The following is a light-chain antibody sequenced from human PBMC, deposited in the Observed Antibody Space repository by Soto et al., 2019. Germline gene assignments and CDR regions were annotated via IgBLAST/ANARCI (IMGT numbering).Light chain of an antibody. V-gene: IGKV1-8*01. CDR3: QEYVSYPRS. CDR1: QGISSY. Sequence: AIRMTKAASSFYASTGDRVTITCRATQGISSYLAWYQQNPGKATKLLIYAASTLQSGVRSRFRGSGSGTDFTLPISCLQSEDVATYYCQEYVSYPRSFGQGTKVEIK. J-gene: IGKJ1*01. CDR2: AAS.